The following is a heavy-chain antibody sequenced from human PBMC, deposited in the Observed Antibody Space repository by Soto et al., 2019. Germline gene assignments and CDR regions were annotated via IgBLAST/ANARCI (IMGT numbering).Heavy chain of an antibody. Sequence: PSETLSLTCTVSGGSIIRSSYYWVWIRQPPGKGLEWIGSIYYSGSTYYNPSLKSRVTISVDTSKNQFSLKLSSVTAADTAVYYCARPGRGSAHYYYYGMDVWGQGTTVTVSS. CDR3: ARPGRGSAHYYYYGMDV. V-gene: IGHV4-39*01. J-gene: IGHJ6*02. CDR2: IYYSGST. CDR1: GGSIIRSSYY.